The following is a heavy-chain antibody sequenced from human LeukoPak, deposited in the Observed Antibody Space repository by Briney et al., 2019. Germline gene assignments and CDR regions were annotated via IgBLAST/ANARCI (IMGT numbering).Heavy chain of an antibody. D-gene: IGHD6-13*01. V-gene: IGHV3-23*01. J-gene: IGHJ5*02. CDR3: AKNRWAAAGTGGDWFDP. Sequence: HAGGSLRLSCAASGFTFSSYAMSWVLQAPGKGLEWVSAISGSGGSTYYADSVKGRFTISRDNSKNTLYLQMNSLRAEDTAVYYCAKNRWAAAGTGGDWFDPWGQGTLVTVSS. CDR2: ISGSGGST. CDR1: GFTFSSYA.